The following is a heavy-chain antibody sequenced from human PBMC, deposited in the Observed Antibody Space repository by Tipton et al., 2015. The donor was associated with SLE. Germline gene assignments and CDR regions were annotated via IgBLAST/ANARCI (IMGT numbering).Heavy chain of an antibody. Sequence: TLSLTCTVSGGSISSYYWSWIRQPPGKGLEWVGYIYYSGKTNYNPLPKSRVTISVDTSKKQISLKLSSVAAADTAVYYCARRNSSGWSRRAFDIWGQGTMVTVSS. CDR3: ARRNSSGWSRRAFDI. J-gene: IGHJ3*02. CDR2: IYYSGKT. CDR1: GGSISSYY. V-gene: IGHV4-59*12. D-gene: IGHD6-19*01.